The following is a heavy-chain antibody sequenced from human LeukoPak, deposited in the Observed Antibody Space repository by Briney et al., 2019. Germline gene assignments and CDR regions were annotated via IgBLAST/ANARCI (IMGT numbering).Heavy chain of an antibody. CDR3: ARHRPLGFRAFDI. V-gene: IGHV4-39*01. J-gene: IGHJ3*02. CDR1: GDSLSSSSYY. Sequence: PSETLSLTCTVSGDSLSSSSYYWGWIRQPPGKGLEWIGSIYYSGSTYYNPSLKSRVTISVDTSKNQFSLKLSSVTAADTAVYYCARHRPLGFRAFDIWGQGTTVTVFS. CDR2: IYYSGST.